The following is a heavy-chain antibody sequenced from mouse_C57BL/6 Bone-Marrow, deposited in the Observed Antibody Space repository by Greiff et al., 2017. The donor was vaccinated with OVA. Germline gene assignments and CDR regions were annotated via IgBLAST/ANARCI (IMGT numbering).Heavy chain of an antibody. J-gene: IGHJ3*01. CDR1: GYTFTSYW. CDR2: IHPNSGST. V-gene: IGHV1-64*01. CDR3: VYYGNYWFAY. Sequence: QVQLQQPGAELVKPGASVKLSCKASGYTFTSYWMHWVKQRPGQGLEWIGMIHPNSGSTNYNEKFKSKATLTVDKSSSTAYVQLSSLTSEDSAVYYCVYYGNYWFAYWGQGTLVTVSA. D-gene: IGHD2-1*01.